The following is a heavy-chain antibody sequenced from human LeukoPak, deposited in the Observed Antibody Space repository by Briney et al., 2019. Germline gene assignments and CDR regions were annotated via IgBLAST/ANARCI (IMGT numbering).Heavy chain of an antibody. CDR3: ARSPGIWNDYGRLED. J-gene: IGHJ4*02. CDR1: GDSISSGGHY. CDR2: IFYTGST. D-gene: IGHD1-1*01. Sequence: SETLPHICTVSGDSISSGGHYWNWLRQRPGQGLEWIGYIFYTGSTYYNPSLKSRVTISVDTSKNQFSLKLSSVTAADTAVYYCARSPGIWNDYGRLEDWGQGALVTVSS. V-gene: IGHV4-31*03.